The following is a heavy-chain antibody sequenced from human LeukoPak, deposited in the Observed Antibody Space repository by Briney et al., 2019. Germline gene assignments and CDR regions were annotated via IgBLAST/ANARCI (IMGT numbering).Heavy chain of an antibody. CDR3: ASHYYSSTSCQYDWFDP. J-gene: IGHJ5*02. V-gene: IGHV1-2*02. CDR1: GYTFTGYY. Sequence: GASVKVSCKASGYTFTGYYMHWVRQAPGQGLEWMGWINPNSGGTNYAQKFQGRVTMTRDTSISTAYMELSRLRSDDTAVYYCASHYYSSTSCQYDWFDPWGQGTLVTVSS. D-gene: IGHD2-2*01. CDR2: INPNSGGT.